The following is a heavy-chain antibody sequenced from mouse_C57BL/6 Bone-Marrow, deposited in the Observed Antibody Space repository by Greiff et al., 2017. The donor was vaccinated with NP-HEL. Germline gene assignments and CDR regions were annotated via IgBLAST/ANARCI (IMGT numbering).Heavy chain of an antibody. CDR2: ISSGGSYT. CDR1: GFTFSSYG. J-gene: IGHJ2*01. CDR3: ARHYYSNYVDY. D-gene: IGHD2-5*01. Sequence: DVKLVESGGDLVKPGGSLKLSCAASGFTFSSYGMSWVRQTPDKMLEWVATISSGGSYTYYPDSVKGRFPISRDNAKNTLYLQISSLKSEDTAMYYCARHYYSNYVDYWGQGTTLTVSS. V-gene: IGHV5-6*02.